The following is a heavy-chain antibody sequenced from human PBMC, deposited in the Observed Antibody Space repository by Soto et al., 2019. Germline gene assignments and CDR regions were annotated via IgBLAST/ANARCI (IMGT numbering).Heavy chain of an antibody. CDR2: IIPIFGTA. CDR3: ARVAGSSYDFWSAISGMDV. V-gene: IGHV1-69*01. CDR1: GGTFSSYA. J-gene: IGHJ6*02. D-gene: IGHD3-3*01. Sequence: QVQLVQSGAEVKKPGSSVKVSCKASGGTFSSYAISWVRQAPGQGLEWLGGIIPIFGTANYAQKFQGRVTITADEATSTADMELSSLRSEDTAVYYCARVAGSSYDFWSAISGMDVWGQGTTVTVSS.